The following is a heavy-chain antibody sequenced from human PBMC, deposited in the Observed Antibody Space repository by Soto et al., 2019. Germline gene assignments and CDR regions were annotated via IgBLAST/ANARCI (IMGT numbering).Heavy chain of an antibody. CDR1: GGSVSSGSYY. CDR2: IYYSGST. Sequence: SDTRSLTCTVSGGSVSSGSYYWSWIRQPPGKGLEWIGYIYYSGSTNYNPSLKSRVTISVDTSKNQFSLKLSSVTAADTAVYYCASTMGGSIAEAQYPIYGMDVWGQGTTVTVSS. D-gene: IGHD6-6*01. V-gene: IGHV4-61*01. CDR3: ASTMGGSIAEAQYPIYGMDV. J-gene: IGHJ6*02.